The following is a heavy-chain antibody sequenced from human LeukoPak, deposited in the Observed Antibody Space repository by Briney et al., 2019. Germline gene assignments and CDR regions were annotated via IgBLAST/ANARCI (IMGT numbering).Heavy chain of an antibody. CDR2: MNPNSGNT. CDR1: GYTFNSYD. CDR3: ARGRREYCSGGSCYNWFDP. J-gene: IGHJ5*02. Sequence: GASVKVSCKASGYTFNSYDINWVRQATGQGLEWMGWMNPNSGNTGYAQKFQGRVTMTRNTSISTAYMELSSLRSEDTAVYYCARGRREYCSGGSCYNWFDPWGQGTLVTVSS. V-gene: IGHV1-8*01. D-gene: IGHD2-15*01.